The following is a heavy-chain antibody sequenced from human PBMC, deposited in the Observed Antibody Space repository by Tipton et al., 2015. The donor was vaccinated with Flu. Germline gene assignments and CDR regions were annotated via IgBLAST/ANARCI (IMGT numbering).Heavy chain of an antibody. CDR1: GGSISSGGYY. J-gene: IGHJ6*02. D-gene: IGHD2-21*02. V-gene: IGHV4-31*03. CDR2: IYYSGST. CDR3: GTYCGGDCYRAPIYYYGLDV. Sequence: TLSLTCSVSGGSISSGGYYWSWIRQHPGKGLEWIGYIYYSGSTYYNPSLKSRVTISIDTSKNQFSLKLSSVTAADTAVYYCGTYCGGDCYRAPIYYYGLDVWGQGTTVTASS.